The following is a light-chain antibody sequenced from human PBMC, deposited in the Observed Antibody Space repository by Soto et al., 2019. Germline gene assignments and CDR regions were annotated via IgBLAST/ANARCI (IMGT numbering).Light chain of an antibody. CDR3: QQYNNYSPWT. V-gene: IGKV1-5*03. Sequence: DIQMTQSPSTLSASVGDRVTITCRASQSISSWLAWYQQKPGKAPKLLIYKASGLESGVPSRFSGSGSGTEFTLTISSLQPDDFATYYCQQYNNYSPWTFGQGTKVEIK. J-gene: IGKJ1*01. CDR2: KAS. CDR1: QSISSW.